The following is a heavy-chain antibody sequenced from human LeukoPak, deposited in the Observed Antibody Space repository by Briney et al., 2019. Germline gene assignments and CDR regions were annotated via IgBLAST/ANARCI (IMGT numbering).Heavy chain of an antibody. CDR1: GFTFSCYA. CDR3: AKSTIFGVVIKGFGAFDI. Sequence: GGSLRLSCAASGFTFSCYAMSWVRQAPGKGLEWVSAISGSGGSTYYADSVKGRFTISRDNSKNTLYLQMNSLRAEDTAVYYCAKSTIFGVVIKGFGAFDIWGQGTMVTVSS. CDR2: ISGSGGST. J-gene: IGHJ3*02. V-gene: IGHV3-23*01. D-gene: IGHD3-3*01.